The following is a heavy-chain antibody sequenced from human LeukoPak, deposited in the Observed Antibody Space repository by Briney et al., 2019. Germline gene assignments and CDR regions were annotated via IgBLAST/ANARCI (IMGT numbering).Heavy chain of an antibody. CDR2: INPGGAAT. CDR1: GYTFTSYY. D-gene: IGHD5-24*01. Sequence: GASVKVSCKASGYTFTSYYIHWVRQAPGQGLEWMGLINPGGAATVYAEKFQGRVTMTRDMSTSTVYMELSSLRSEDTAVYYCARSEMGDYWGQGTLVTVSS. CDR3: ARSEMGDY. V-gene: IGHV1-46*01. J-gene: IGHJ4*02.